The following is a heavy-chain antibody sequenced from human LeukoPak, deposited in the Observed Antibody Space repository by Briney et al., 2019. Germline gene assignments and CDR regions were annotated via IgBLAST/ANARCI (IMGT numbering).Heavy chain of an antibody. CDR2: ISTSGRYT. CDR1: GFTFSDYY. Sequence: KPGGSLRLSCAASGFTFSDYYMSWIRQAPGKGLEWVSCISTSGRYTNYTDSVKGRFTISRDNAKNSLFLQMNSLRAEDTAVYYCARVASITMICDFWGQGTLVTVSS. D-gene: IGHD3-22*01. J-gene: IGHJ4*02. V-gene: IGHV3-11*06. CDR3: ARVASITMICDF.